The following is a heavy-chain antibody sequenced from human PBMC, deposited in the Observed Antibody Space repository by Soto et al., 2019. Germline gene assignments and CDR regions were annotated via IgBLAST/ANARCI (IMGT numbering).Heavy chain of an antibody. D-gene: IGHD3-9*01. J-gene: IGHJ4*02. CDR3: VRDRPNTESLTGYFDT. CDR2: IRFDGSTA. Sequence: LRLSCEASGFVFRTFRMHWVRRAPGKGLEWLATIRFDGSTARYAESVRGRFKISRDNSMNTLYLQLDRLRVEDTAVYYCVRDRPNTESLTGYFDTWGQGTPVTVSS. CDR1: GFVFRTFR. V-gene: IGHV3-33*01.